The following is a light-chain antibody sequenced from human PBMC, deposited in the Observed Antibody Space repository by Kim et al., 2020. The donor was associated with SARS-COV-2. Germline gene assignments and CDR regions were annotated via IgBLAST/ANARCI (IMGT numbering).Light chain of an antibody. CDR2: EVS. V-gene: IGLV2-23*02. CDR3: CSYAGSSTVV. J-gene: IGLJ2*01. CDR1: SSDVGSYNL. Sequence: QSALTQPASVSGSPGQSITISCTGTSSDVGSYNLVSWYQQHPGKAPKLMIYEVSKRPSGVSNRFSGSKSGNTASLTISGLQAEDEADYYCCSYAGSSTVVFGGVTQLTVL.